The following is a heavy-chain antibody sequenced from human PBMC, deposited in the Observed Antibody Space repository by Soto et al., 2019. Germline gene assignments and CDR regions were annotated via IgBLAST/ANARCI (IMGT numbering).Heavy chain of an antibody. CDR1: GDSVSSKSAA. J-gene: IGHJ5*02. D-gene: IGHD5-12*01. CDR3: ARGKFTVATESWLDP. CDR2: TYYKSKWYT. Sequence: SQTLSLTCGISGDSVSSKSAAWNWIRQSPRRGLEWLGRTYYKSKWYTDYAVSVESRLTINPDTSKNQFSLQLNSVTPEDTAVYYCARGKFTVATESWLDPWGQGTQVTVSS. V-gene: IGHV6-1*01.